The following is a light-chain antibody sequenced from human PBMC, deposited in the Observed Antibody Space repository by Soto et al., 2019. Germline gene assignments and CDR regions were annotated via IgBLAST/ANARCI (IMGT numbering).Light chain of an antibody. CDR1: SSDVGGYNY. J-gene: IGLJ1*01. CDR3: SSYTDSNTRQIV. Sequence: QSVLTQPASVSGSPGQSITISCTGTSSDVGGYNYVSWYQHHPGKAPKLMIYDVSNRPSGVSNRFSGSKSGNTASLTISGLQPEDEADYYCSSYTDSNTRQIVLGTWTKVRV. CDR2: DVS. V-gene: IGLV2-14*03.